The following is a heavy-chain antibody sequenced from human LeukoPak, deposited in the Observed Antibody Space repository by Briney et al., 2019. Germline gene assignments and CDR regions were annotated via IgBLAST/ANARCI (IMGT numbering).Heavy chain of an antibody. D-gene: IGHD3-3*01. J-gene: IGHJ4*02. V-gene: IGHV3-30-3*01. CDR2: ISYDGSNK. Sequence: PGGSLRLSCAASGFTFSSYAMHWVRQAPGKGLEWVAVISYDGSNKYYADSVKGRFTISRDNAKNSLYLQMNSLRAEDTAVYYCARDTYYDFWSGFRTHFDYWGQGTLVTVSS. CDR1: GFTFSSYA. CDR3: ARDTYYDFWSGFRTHFDY.